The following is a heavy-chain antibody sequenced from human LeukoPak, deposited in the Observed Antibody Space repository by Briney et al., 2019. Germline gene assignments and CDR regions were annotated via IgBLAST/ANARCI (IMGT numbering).Heavy chain of an antibody. CDR3: ARDRITIYGGVDY. J-gene: IGHJ4*02. CDR1: GFTFSSYS. Sequence: PGGSLRLSCAASGFTFSSYSMNWVRQAPGKGLEWVSSISSSSSYIYYADSVKGRFTISRDNAKNSLYLQMNSLRAEDTAVYYCARDRITIYGGVDYWGQGTLVTVSS. CDR2: ISSSSSYI. V-gene: IGHV3-21*01. D-gene: IGHD3-3*01.